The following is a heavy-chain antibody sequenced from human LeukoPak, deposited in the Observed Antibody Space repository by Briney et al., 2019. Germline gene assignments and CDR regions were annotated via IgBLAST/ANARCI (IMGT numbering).Heavy chain of an antibody. J-gene: IGHJ4*02. V-gene: IGHV3-74*01. Sequence: PGGSRRLSCAASGFSFSSYWMHWVRQVPGKGLAWVSRINSDGTTTNYADSVKGRFTISRDNAKSTLYLQMSSLRVDDTAVYYCARDLGVTTYWGRGTLVIVSS. D-gene: IGHD4-17*01. CDR3: ARDLGVTTY. CDR2: INSDGTTT. CDR1: GFSFSSYW.